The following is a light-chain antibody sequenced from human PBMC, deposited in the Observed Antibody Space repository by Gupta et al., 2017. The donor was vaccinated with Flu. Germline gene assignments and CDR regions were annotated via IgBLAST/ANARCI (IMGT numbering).Light chain of an antibody. Sequence: QSALTQPRSVSGSPGQSVTVSCTGTSSDVGGYEYVSWYQQHPAKAPKLMIYDVSKRPSGVPDRFSGSKSGITASLTXSXLQAEDXADYYCCSYAGSYTWVFGGGTKLTVL. CDR3: CSYAGSYTWV. J-gene: IGLJ3*02. CDR1: SSDVGGYEY. CDR2: DVS. V-gene: IGLV2-11*01.